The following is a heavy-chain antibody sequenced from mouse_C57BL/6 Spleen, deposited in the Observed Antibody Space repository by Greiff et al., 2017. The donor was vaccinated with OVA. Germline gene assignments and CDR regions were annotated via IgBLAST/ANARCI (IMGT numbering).Heavy chain of an antibody. CDR1: GYTFTSYW. CDR3: ARVNYGNYFDY. CDR2: IDPSDSYT. J-gene: IGHJ2*01. D-gene: IGHD2-1*01. Sequence: VQLQQPGAELVMPGASVKLSCKASGYTFTSYWMHWVKQRPGQGLEWIGEIDPSDSYTNYNQKFKGKSTLTVDKSSSTAYMQLSSLTSEDSAVYYCARVNYGNYFDYWGQGTTLTVSS. V-gene: IGHV1-69*01.